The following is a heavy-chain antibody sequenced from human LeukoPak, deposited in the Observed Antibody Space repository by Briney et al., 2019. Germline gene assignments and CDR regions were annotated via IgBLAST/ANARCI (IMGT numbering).Heavy chain of an antibody. CDR2: ISAYNGNT. CDR1: GYTFTSYG. Sequence: ASVKVSCKASGYTFTSYGISWVRQAPGQELERMGWISAYNGNTDYAQKLQGRVTMTTDTSTSTAYMELRSLRSDDTAVYYCARRGPYDYVWGSYRPNLFDYWGQGTLVTVSS. CDR3: ARRGPYDYVWGSYRPNLFDY. D-gene: IGHD3-16*02. J-gene: IGHJ4*02. V-gene: IGHV1-18*01.